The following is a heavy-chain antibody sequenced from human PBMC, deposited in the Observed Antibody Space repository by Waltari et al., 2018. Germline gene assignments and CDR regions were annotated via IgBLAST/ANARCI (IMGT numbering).Heavy chain of an antibody. CDR3: AGARAHGMDV. V-gene: IGHV3-74*02. CDR1: GITFSSYW. J-gene: IGHJ6*02. CDR2: INTDGSIT. Sequence: EVYLVESGGGLVQPGGSLRHSCAASGITFSSYWMPWFRQAPGQGLVWVSQINTDGSITGYADSVRGRFTISRDNAKSTLYLQMNSLRVEDTAAYYCAGARAHGMDVWGQGTTVTVSS.